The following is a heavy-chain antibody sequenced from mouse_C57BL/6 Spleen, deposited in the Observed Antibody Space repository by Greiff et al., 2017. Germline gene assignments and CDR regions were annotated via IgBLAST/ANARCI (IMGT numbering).Heavy chain of an antibody. CDR3: ARNWEGDY. CDR2: IHPNSGST. V-gene: IGHV1-64*01. Sequence: QVQLKQPGAELVKPGASVKLSCKASGYTFTSYWLHWVKQRPGPGLEWIGMIHPNSGSTNYNEKFKSKATLTVDKSASTAYIQLSSLTSDGSAVYYCARNWEGDYWGQGTTLTVSS. CDR1: GYTFTSYW. D-gene: IGHD4-1*01. J-gene: IGHJ2*01.